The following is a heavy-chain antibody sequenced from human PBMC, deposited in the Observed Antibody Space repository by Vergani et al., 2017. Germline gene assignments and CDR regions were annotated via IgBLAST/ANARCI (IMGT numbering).Heavy chain of an antibody. CDR2: IYYSGST. Sequence: QVQLQESGPGLVKPSQTLSLTCTVSGGSISSGDYYWSWIRQPPGKGLEWIGYIYYSGSTYYNPSLKSRVTISVDTSKNQFSLKLSSVTAADTAVYYCARVRVQLWIPRLDWFDPWGQGTLVTVSS. V-gene: IGHV4-30-4*01. J-gene: IGHJ5*02. CDR3: ARVRVQLWIPRLDWFDP. CDR1: GGSISSGDYY. D-gene: IGHD5-18*01.